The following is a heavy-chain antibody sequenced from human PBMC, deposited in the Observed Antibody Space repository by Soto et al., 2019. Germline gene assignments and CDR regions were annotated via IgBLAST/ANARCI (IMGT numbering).Heavy chain of an antibody. V-gene: IGHV1-69*13. CDR1: GGVFSNYA. CDR3: ARGSHYLSTRSYFDP. Sequence: SVKVSCKASGGVFSNYALTWVRQAPGQGLEWVGGIVPVFGTPNYAPKFQGRVTVTADESTRTGYMELSSLTSEDTAMYYCARGSHYLSTRSYFDPWGQGTLVTAPQ. J-gene: IGHJ5*02. CDR2: IVPVFGTP. D-gene: IGHD3-22*01.